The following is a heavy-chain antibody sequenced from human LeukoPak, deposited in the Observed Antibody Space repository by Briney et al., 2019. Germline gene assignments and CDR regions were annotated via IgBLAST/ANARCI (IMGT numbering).Heavy chain of an antibody. Sequence: GGSLRLSCAASGFTFNNYAMTWVRQAPGKGLEWVSTIIGSGGNTDYADSVKGRFTISRDNSKNTLYLQMNSLRAEDTAVYYCASRATVTTDRFWFDPWGQGTLVTVSS. D-gene: IGHD4-11*01. CDR3: ASRATVTTDRFWFDP. V-gene: IGHV3-23*01. J-gene: IGHJ5*02. CDR2: IIGSGGNT. CDR1: GFTFNNYA.